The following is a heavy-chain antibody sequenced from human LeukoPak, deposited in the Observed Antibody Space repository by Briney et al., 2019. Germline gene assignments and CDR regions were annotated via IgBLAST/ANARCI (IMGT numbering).Heavy chain of an antibody. D-gene: IGHD4-23*01. Sequence: ASVKVSCKTSGYTFTDYYMHWVRQAPGQGLEWMGWINPKSGGTSYAQKFQGRVTMTRDTSISTAYMELRSLRSDDTAVYYCARGGRTTVVTPADYWGQGTLVTVSS. J-gene: IGHJ4*02. V-gene: IGHV1-2*02. CDR3: ARGGRTTVVTPADY. CDR1: GYTFTDYY. CDR2: INPKSGGT.